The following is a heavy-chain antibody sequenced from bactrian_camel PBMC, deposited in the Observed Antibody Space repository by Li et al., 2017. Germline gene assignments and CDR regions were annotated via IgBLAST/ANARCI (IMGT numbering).Heavy chain of an antibody. D-gene: IGHD5*01. CDR1: RYLVRDC. J-gene: IGHJ6*01. CDR2: IDTNGRA. V-gene: IGHV3S53*01. CDR3: VAERRSTGQPAADFGY. Sequence: HVQLVESGGGSVEAGGSLTLSCVASRYLVRDCMGWFRQVPGEEREGVACIDTNGRATYADSVKGRFTLSRDNAKNTMSLQMNSLKTEDTGVYYCVAERRSTGQPAADFGYWGQGTQVTVS.